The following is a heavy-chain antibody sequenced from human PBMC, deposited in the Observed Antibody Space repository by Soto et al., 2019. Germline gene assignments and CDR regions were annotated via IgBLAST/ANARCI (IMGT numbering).Heavy chain of an antibody. J-gene: IGHJ4*02. CDR1: GGSFSGYY. Sequence: QVQLQQWGAGLLKPSETLSLTCAVYGGSFSGYYWSWIRQPPGKGLEWIGEINHSGSTNYNPSLKSRVTISVDPSKNQFSLKLSSVTAADTAVYYCARGENAVVATKIYFDYWGQGTLVTVSS. D-gene: IGHD5-12*01. V-gene: IGHV4-34*01. CDR3: ARGENAVVATKIYFDY. CDR2: INHSGST.